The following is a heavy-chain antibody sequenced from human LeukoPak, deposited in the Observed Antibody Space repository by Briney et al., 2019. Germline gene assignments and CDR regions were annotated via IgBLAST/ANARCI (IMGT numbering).Heavy chain of an antibody. D-gene: IGHD5-18*01. CDR1: GFTFSSYS. Sequence: GGSLRLSCAASGFTFSSYSMNWVRQAPGKGLEWVSYISSSSSTIYYADSVKGRFTISRDNAKNSLYLQMNSLRAEDTAVYYCARDRLEWIRYYYYGMDVWGQGTTVTVSS. J-gene: IGHJ6*02. CDR2: ISSSSSTI. V-gene: IGHV3-48*04. CDR3: ARDRLEWIRYYYYGMDV.